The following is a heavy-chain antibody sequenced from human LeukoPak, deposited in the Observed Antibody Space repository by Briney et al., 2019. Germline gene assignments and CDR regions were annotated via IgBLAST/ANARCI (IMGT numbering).Heavy chain of an antibody. CDR3: ARDRNTDFWSGYYTNYFDY. CDR2: IKQDGSEK. V-gene: IGHV3-7*01. D-gene: IGHD3-3*01. J-gene: IGHJ4*02. Sequence: GGSLRLSCAASGFTFSSYWMSWVRQAPGKGLEWVANIKQDGSEKYYVDSVKGRFTISRDNAKNSLSLQMSSLRAEDTAVYYCARDRNTDFWSGYYTNYFDYWGQGTLVIVSS. CDR1: GFTFSSYW.